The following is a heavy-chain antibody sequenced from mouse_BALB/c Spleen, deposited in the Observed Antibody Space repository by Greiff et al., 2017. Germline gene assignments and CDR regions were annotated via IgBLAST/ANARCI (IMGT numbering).Heavy chain of an antibody. J-gene: IGHJ4*01. V-gene: IGHV7-3*02. CDR3: AREIRFCALDY. D-gene: IGHD1-1*01. CDR1: GFTFTDYY. CDR2: IRNKANGNTT. Sequence: EVKVVESGGGLVQPGGSLRLSCATSGFTFTDYYMSWVRQPPGKALEWLGFIRNKANGNTTEYSAYVKGRFTISRDNSQSILYLQMNTLRAEDSDTYYSAREIRFCALDYWGQGTPVTVSS.